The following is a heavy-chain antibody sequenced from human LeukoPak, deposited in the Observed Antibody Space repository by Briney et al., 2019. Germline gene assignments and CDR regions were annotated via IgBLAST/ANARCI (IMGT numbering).Heavy chain of an antibody. V-gene: IGHV1-46*01. CDR3: ARTPPKGDIDY. CDR1: GYTFTSYY. CDR2: INPSGGST. Sequence: ASVTVSCTASGYTFTSYYMHWVRQAPGQGLEWMGIINPSGGSTSYAQKFQGRVTMTRATSISTAYLELSSLTFGDTAVYYCARTPPKGDIDYWGQGTLVTVSS. D-gene: IGHD2-21*02. J-gene: IGHJ4*02.